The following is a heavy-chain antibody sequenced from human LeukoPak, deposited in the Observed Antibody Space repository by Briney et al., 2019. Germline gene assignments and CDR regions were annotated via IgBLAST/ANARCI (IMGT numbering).Heavy chain of an antibody. J-gene: IGHJ4*02. Sequence: SETLSLTCTVSSGSINSSSHYWGWLRQPPGKGLEWIGSIYYSGNAYYNPSLKSRVTISVDTSKNQFSLKLSSVTAADTAVYYCARQDVSAYRLGHFDFWGQGTLVTVSS. D-gene: IGHD2-21*01. CDR1: SGSINSSSHY. V-gene: IGHV4-39*01. CDR3: ARQDVSAYRLGHFDF. CDR2: IYYSGNA.